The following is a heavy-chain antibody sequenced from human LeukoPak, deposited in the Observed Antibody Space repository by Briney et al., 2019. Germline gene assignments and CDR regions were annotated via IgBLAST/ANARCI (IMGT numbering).Heavy chain of an antibody. CDR3: ARDSGSFHSADYFDY. CDR1: GYSISSGYY. V-gene: IGHV4-38-2*02. J-gene: IGHJ4*02. D-gene: IGHD1-26*01. CDR2: IYHSGST. Sequence: NASETLSLTCTVSGYSISSGYYWGWIRQPPGKGLEWIGSIYHSGSTYYNPSLKSRVTISVDTSKNQFSLKLSSVTAADTAVYYCARDSGSFHSADYFDYWGQGTLVTVSS.